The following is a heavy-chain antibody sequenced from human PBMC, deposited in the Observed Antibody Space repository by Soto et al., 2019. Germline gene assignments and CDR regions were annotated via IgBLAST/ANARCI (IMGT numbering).Heavy chain of an antibody. V-gene: IGHV3-33*01. CDR2: IWYDGGNK. D-gene: IGHD3-16*01. J-gene: IGHJ4*02. Sequence: QVQLVESGGGVVQPGRSLRLSCAASGFTFSNYGMHWVRQAPGKRLEWVAFIWYDGGNKYYAESVKGRFTISRDNSKNTLYLQMTSLRAEDTAVYYCARDGDVNTGFGKDYWGQGTLVTVSS. CDR3: ARDGDVNTGFGKDY. CDR1: GFTFSNYG.